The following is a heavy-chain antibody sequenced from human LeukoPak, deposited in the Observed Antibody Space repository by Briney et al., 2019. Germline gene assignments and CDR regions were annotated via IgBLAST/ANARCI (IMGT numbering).Heavy chain of an antibody. CDR1: GFTLSSYW. Sequence: GGSLRLSCAASGFTLSSYWMSWVRQAPGKGLEWVANIKQDGSEKYYVDSVKGRFTISRDNAKNSVYLQMNSLRAADTAVDYCAKGAFDIWGQGTMVTVSS. CDR2: IKQDGSEK. J-gene: IGHJ3*02. V-gene: IGHV3-7*03. CDR3: AKGAFDI.